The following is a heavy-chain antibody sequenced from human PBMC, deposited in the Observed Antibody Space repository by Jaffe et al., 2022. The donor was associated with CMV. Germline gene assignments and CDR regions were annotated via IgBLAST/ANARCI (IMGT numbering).Heavy chain of an antibody. J-gene: IGHJ6*02. CDR2: ISSSSSTI. CDR3: AREYDFWSGYHYYYYYGMDV. V-gene: IGHV3-48*02. Sequence: EVQLVESGGGLVQPGGSLRLSCAASGFTFSSYSMNWVRQAPGKGLEWVSYISSSSSTIYYADSVKGRFTISRDNAKNSLYLQMNSLRDEDTAVYYCAREYDFWSGYHYYYYYGMDVWGQGTTVTVSS. CDR1: GFTFSSYS. D-gene: IGHD3-3*01.